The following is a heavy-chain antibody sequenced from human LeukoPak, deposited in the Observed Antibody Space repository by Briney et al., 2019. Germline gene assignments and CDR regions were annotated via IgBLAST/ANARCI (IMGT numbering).Heavy chain of an antibody. CDR2: IWYDGSNK. D-gene: IGHD4-17*01. CDR1: GFTFSSYG. J-gene: IGHJ4*02. CDR3: EKDYDYGDYEVYYFDY. V-gene: IGHV3-33*06. Sequence: PGRSLRLSCAASGFTFSSYGMHWVRQAPGKGLEWVAVIWYDGSNKYYADSVKGRFTISRDNSKNTLYLQMNSLRAEDTAVYYCEKDYDYGDYEVYYFDYWGQGTLVTVSS.